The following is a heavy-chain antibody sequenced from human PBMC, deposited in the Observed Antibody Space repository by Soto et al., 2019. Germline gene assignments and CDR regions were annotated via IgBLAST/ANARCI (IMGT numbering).Heavy chain of an antibody. V-gene: IGHV3-48*01. CDR3: ARMSSSISPGC. CDR1: GFTFSNYS. J-gene: IGHJ4*02. Sequence: EVQLVESGGGLVQPGGSLRLSCAASGFTFSNYSMNWVRQAPGKGLEWVSYISRSSSPVYYANSVKGRFTISRDNAKNSLYLQMNSLRAEDTAVYYCARMSSSISPGCWGPGTLVTVSS. D-gene: IGHD2-2*01. CDR2: ISRSSSPV.